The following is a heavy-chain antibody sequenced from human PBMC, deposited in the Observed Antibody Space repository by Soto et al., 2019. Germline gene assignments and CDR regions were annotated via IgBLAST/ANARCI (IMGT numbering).Heavy chain of an antibody. Sequence: GGSLRLSCAASGFTFSSYSMSRVRQAPGKGLEWVSAISGSCGSTYYADSVKGRFTISRDNSKNTLYLQMNSLRAEDTAVYYCAKDSEDYVWGSYRPHYFDYWGHGTLVATSS. CDR1: GFTFSSYS. D-gene: IGHD3-16*02. CDR3: AKDSEDYVWGSYRPHYFDY. J-gene: IGHJ4*01. V-gene: IGHV3-23*01. CDR2: ISGSCGST.